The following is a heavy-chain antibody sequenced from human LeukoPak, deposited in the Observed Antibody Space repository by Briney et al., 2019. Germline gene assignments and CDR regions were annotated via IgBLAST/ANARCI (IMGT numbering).Heavy chain of an antibody. CDR3: ARGAQTYYDKAPVDY. J-gene: IGHJ4*02. V-gene: IGHV4-34*01. Sequence: SSETLSLTCAVYGGSFSGYYWSWIRQPPGKGLEWIGEINHSGSTNYNPSLKSRVTISVDTSKSQFSLKLNSMTAADTAVYYCARGAQTYYDKAPVDYWGQGTLVTVSS. CDR1: GGSFSGYY. D-gene: IGHD3-22*01. CDR2: INHSGST.